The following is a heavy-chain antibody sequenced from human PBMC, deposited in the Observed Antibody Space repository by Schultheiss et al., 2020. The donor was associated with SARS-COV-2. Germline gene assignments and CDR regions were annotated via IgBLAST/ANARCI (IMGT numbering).Heavy chain of an antibody. J-gene: IGHJ4*02. D-gene: IGHD6-19*01. CDR2: ISGGDDST. V-gene: IGHV3-23*01. CDR3: AKDNPLPGIPVAGIIDY. Sequence: GGSLRLSCAASGFTFSSYAMSWVRQAPGKGLEWVSAISGGDDSTYYADSVKGRFTISRDNSKSTLYLQMNSLRAEDTAVYYCAKDNPLPGIPVAGIIDYWGQGTLVTVSS. CDR1: GFTFSSYA.